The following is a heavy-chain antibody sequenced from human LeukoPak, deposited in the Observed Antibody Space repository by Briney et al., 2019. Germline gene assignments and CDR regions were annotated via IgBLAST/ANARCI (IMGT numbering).Heavy chain of an antibody. CDR1: GGSISSGGYY. CDR3: ARSSTSCYAGDCWFDP. J-gene: IGHJ5*02. Sequence: SETLSLTCTVSGGSISSGGYYWSWIRQHPGKGLEWIGYIYYSGSTYYNPSLKSRVTISVDTSKNQFSLKLSSVTAADTAVYYCARSSTSCYAGDCWFDPWGQGTLVTVSS. V-gene: IGHV4-31*03. CDR2: IYYSGST. D-gene: IGHD2-2*01.